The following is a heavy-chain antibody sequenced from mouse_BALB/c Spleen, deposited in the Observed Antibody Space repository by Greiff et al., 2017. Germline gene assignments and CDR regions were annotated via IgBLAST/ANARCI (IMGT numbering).Heavy chain of an antibody. CDR2: ILPGSGST. V-gene: IGHV1-9*01. Sequence: QVQLKQSGAELMKPGASVKISCKATGYTFSSYWIEWVKQRPGHGLEWIGEILPGSGSTNYNEKFKGKATFTADTSSNTAYMQLSSLTSEDSAVYYCARGGYYYGSSFYYAMDYWGQGNLSHRLL. D-gene: IGHD1-1*01. CDR3: ARGGYYYGSSFYYAMDY. CDR1: GYTFSSYW. J-gene: IGHJ4*01.